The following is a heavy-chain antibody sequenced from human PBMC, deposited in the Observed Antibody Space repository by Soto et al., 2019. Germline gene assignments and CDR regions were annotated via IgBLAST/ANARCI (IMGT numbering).Heavy chain of an antibody. Sequence: GGSLRLSCAASGFTFSSYSMNWVRQAPGKGLEWVSYISSSSSTIYYADSVEGRFTISRDNAKNSLYLQMNSLRAEDTAVYYCARVDSSGWYGEIFDYWGQGTLVTVSS. J-gene: IGHJ4*02. D-gene: IGHD6-19*01. CDR2: ISSSSSTI. V-gene: IGHV3-48*01. CDR1: GFTFSSYS. CDR3: ARVDSSGWYGEIFDY.